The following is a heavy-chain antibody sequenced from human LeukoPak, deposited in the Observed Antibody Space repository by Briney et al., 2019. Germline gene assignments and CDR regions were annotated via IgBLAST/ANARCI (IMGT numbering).Heavy chain of an antibody. V-gene: IGHV4-34*01. J-gene: IGHJ4*02. Sequence: SETLSLTCAVYGGSFSGYYWGWIRQPPGKGLEWIGEINHSGSTNYNPSLKSRVTISVDTSKNQFSLKLSSVTAADTAVYYCARGLHYYGSGSYYRNRYYFDYWGQGTLVTVSS. CDR1: GGSFSGYY. CDR3: ARGLHYYGSGSYYRNRYYFDY. CDR2: INHSGST. D-gene: IGHD3-10*01.